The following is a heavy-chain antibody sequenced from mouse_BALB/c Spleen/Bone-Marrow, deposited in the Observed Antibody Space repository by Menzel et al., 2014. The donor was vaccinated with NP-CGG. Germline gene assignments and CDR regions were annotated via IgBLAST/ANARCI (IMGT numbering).Heavy chain of an antibody. J-gene: IGHJ3*01. CDR1: GFNIKDTY. CDR2: IDPASGNT. CDR3: ATYYRYDRRFAY. V-gene: IGHV14-3*02. D-gene: IGHD2-14*01. Sequence: EVQGVESGAELVKPGASVKLPCTASGFNIKDTYMHWVKQRPEQGLEWIGRIDPASGNTKYDPKFQGKATITADTSSNTAYLQLSSLTSEDTAVYYCATYYRYDRRFAYWGQGTLVTVSA.